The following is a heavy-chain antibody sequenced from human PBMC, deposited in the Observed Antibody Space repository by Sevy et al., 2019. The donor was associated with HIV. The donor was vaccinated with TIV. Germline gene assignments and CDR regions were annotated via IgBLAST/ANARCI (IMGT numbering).Heavy chain of an antibody. D-gene: IGHD5-18*01. Sequence: ASVKVSCKASGYTLTSYYMHWVRQAPGQGLEWMGMINPSGGLTSYAQKFQGRVTMTRDTSTSTVYMELSSLRSEDKAVYYCARAPYSYGYNYFDFWGQGTLVT. CDR3: ARAPYSYGYNYFDF. CDR1: GYTLTSYY. V-gene: IGHV1-46*01. CDR2: INPSGGLT. J-gene: IGHJ4*02.